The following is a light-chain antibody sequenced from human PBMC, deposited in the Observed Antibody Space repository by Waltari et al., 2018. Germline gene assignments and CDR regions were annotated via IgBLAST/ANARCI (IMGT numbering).Light chain of an antibody. V-gene: IGLV7-43*01. CDR1: PGAVNSGRH. CDR2: DTS. Sequence: QTVVTQEPSLTVSPGGTVTLTCASSPGAVNSGRHSNWFQQKPGQAPRALIYDTSNKHSWTPARFSGSLLGGRAALTLSGVQPEDEADYYCLLHYGGAQPWVFGGGTKLTVL. J-gene: IGLJ3*02. CDR3: LLHYGGAQPWV.